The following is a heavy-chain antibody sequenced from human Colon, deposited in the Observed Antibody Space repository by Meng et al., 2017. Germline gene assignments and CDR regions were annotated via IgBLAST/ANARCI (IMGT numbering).Heavy chain of an antibody. D-gene: IGHD1-14*01. CDR3: AKAAAYNLDI. V-gene: IGHV4-4*02. CDR2: IFQSGST. J-gene: IGHJ4*02. CDR1: GVSISSAIW. Sequence: QVHLQASGPGLVKPSGTLSLTCAVSGVSISSAIWWGLVRQPPGKGLEWIGEIFQSGSTNYNPSLKSRVTISVDKSKNHLSLSLSSVTAADTAVYYCAKAAAYNLDIWGQGTLVTVSS.